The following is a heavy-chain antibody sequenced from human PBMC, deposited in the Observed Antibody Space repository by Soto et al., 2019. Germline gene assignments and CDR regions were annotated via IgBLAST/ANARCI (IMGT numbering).Heavy chain of an antibody. CDR3: ARVVRGGSGYSAPYWFDY. D-gene: IGHD3-22*01. Sequence: PSETLSLTCAVSGYSISSGYYWGWIRQPPGKGLEWIGSIYHSGSTYYNPSLKSRVTISVDTSKNQFSLKLSSVTAADTAVYYCARVVRGGSGYSAPYWFDYWGQGTLVTVSS. V-gene: IGHV4-38-2*01. J-gene: IGHJ4*02. CDR2: IYHSGST. CDR1: GYSISSGYY.